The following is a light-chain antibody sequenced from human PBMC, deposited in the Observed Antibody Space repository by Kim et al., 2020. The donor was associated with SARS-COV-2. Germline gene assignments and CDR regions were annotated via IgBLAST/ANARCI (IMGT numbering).Light chain of an antibody. CDR2: GAS. V-gene: IGKV3-15*01. CDR3: QQYNSWYT. J-gene: IGKJ2*01. CDR1: QSVSNN. Sequence: EILMTQSPDTLSVSPGERATLSCRASQSVSNNLAWYQQKLGQAPRLLVYGASTRATGIPARFSGSGFGTDFTLTISSLQSEDFAVYYCQQYNSWYTFGQGTKLEIK.